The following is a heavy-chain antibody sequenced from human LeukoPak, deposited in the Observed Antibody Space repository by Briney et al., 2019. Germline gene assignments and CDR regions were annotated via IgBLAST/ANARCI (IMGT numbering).Heavy chain of an antibody. J-gene: IGHJ4*02. Sequence: GGSLRLSCAASGFTFSNYGMHWVRQAPGKGLEWVSYISASGSNIYYLDAVKGRFTVSRDNAMSSLFLQMDRPRAEDTAIYYCVRVKGTYFDFWGQGTLVTVSS. CDR2: ISASGSNI. D-gene: IGHD1-1*01. CDR1: GFTFSNYG. V-gene: IGHV3-48*01. CDR3: VRVKGTYFDF.